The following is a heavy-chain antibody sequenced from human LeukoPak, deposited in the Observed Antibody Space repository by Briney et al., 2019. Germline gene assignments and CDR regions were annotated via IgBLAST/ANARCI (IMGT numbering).Heavy chain of an antibody. CDR1: GLTFSSHW. J-gene: IGHJ6*02. D-gene: IGHD3-3*01. Sequence: GGSLRLSCAASGLTFSSHWMHWVRQAPGKGLEWVAVIPYDGSNKYYADSVKGRFTISRDNSKNTLYLQMNSLRAEDTAVYYCAKLVDLSAGMDVWGQGTTVTVSS. CDR2: IPYDGSNK. V-gene: IGHV3-30*18. CDR3: AKLVDLSAGMDV.